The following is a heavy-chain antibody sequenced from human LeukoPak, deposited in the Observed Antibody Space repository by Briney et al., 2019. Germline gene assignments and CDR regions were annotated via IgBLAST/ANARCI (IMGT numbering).Heavy chain of an antibody. CDR3: ARYDFNKFFDY. V-gene: IGHV4-59*01. J-gene: IGHJ4*02. Sequence: SSETLSLTCTVSGSSISSYYWSWIRQPPGKGLEWIGYIYYTGSTNYNPSLKSRVTMSVDTSKNQFSLKLSSVTAADTAVYYCARYDFNKFFDYWGQGTLVTVSS. CDR2: IYYTGST. CDR1: GSSISSYY. D-gene: IGHD3-3*01.